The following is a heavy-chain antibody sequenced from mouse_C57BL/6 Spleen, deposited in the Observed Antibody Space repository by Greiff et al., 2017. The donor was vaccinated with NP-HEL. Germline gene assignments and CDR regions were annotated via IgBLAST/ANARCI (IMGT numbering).Heavy chain of an antibody. CDR1: GFTFSSYA. CDR3: ARGSWYFDV. J-gene: IGHJ1*03. CDR2: ISDGGSYT. Sequence: EVHLVESGGGLVKPGGSLKLSCAASGFTFSSYAMSCVRPTPEKRLEWVATISDGGSYTYYPDNVKGRFTISRDNAKNNLYLQMRHLKSEDTAMYYCARGSWYFDVWGTGTTVTVSS. V-gene: IGHV5-4*01.